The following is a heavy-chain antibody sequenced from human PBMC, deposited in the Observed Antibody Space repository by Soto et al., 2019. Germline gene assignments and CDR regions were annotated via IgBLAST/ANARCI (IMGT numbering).Heavy chain of an antibody. Sequence: GGSLRLSCAASGFTFGSFDTHWVRQAPGKGLDWVATISYDGSNKYYADSVKGRFTISRDNSKNTLYLQMNSLRAEDTAVYYCATVAATDWYFDLWGRGTLVTVSS. J-gene: IGHJ2*01. CDR1: GFTFGSFD. D-gene: IGHD2-15*01. CDR3: ATVAATDWYFDL. V-gene: IGHV3-30-3*01. CDR2: ISYDGSNK.